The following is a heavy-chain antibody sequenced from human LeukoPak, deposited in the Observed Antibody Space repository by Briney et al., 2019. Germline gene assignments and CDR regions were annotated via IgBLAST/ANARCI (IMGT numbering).Heavy chain of an antibody. V-gene: IGHV4-34*01. Sequence: SETLSLTCAVYGVSFSGYYWSWIRQPPGKGLEWIGEINHSGSTNYNPSLKSRVTISVDTSKNQFSLKLSSVTAADTAVYYCARRAGTTVDYWGQGTLVTVSS. CDR3: ARRAGTTVDY. CDR1: GVSFSGYY. CDR2: INHSGST. D-gene: IGHD1-7*01. J-gene: IGHJ4*02.